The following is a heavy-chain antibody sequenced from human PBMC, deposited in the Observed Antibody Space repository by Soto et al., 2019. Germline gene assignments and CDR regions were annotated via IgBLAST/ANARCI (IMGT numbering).Heavy chain of an antibody. CDR3: AKKRGISTTTYWFFGLDV. CDR1: GFTFGSYA. Sequence: PGGSLRLSCAASGFTFGSYAMSWVRQAPGKGLEWVSDVSGSGSSTFYADSVKGRFTISRDNSKNTLYVEMNSLRAEDTAVYYCAKKRGISTTTYWFFGLDVWGQGTKVTVSS. D-gene: IGHD1-26*01. V-gene: IGHV3-23*01. J-gene: IGHJ6*02. CDR2: VSGSGSST.